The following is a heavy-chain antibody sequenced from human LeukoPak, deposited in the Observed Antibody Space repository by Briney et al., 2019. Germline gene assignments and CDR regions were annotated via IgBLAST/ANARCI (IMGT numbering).Heavy chain of an antibody. CDR1: GYTFTSYG. Sequence: ASVKVSCKASGYTFTSYGISWVRQAPGQGLEWMGWINPHSGGTNYAQKFQGGVTMTRDTSITTAYMELSSLRSDDTAVYYCARDVGEYCSSTNCYASHYWGQGTLVTVSS. CDR2: INPHSGGT. J-gene: IGHJ4*02. D-gene: IGHD2-2*01. CDR3: ARDVGEYCSSTNCYASHY. V-gene: IGHV1-2*02.